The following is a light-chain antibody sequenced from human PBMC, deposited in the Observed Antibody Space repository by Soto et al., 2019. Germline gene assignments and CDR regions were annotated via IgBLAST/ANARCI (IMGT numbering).Light chain of an antibody. V-gene: IGKV3-11*01. Sequence: EIVMTQSPATLSVSPGERATLSCRASHTISSNYLAWYQQKPGQAPRLLIYDVSNRATGTPARFSGSGSGTDFTLSISSLEPEDFAVYYCQQRSNRPRFTFGPGTKVDIK. CDR3: QQRSNRPRFT. CDR1: HTISSNY. J-gene: IGKJ3*01. CDR2: DVS.